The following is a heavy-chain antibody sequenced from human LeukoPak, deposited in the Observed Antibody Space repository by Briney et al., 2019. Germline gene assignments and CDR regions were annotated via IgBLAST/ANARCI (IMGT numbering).Heavy chain of an antibody. Sequence: TSETLSLTCTVSGYSISSGYYWGWIRQPPGKGLEWIGSIYHSGSTYYNPSLKSRVTISVDTSKNQFSLKLSSVTAADTAVYYCARVAREPLGALGYYYRGWFDPWGQGTLVTVSS. V-gene: IGHV4-38-2*02. J-gene: IGHJ5*02. D-gene: IGHD3-22*01. CDR3: ARVAREPLGALGYYYRGWFDP. CDR1: GYSISSGYY. CDR2: IYHSGST.